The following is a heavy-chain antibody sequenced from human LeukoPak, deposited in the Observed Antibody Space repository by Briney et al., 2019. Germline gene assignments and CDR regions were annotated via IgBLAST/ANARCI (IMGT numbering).Heavy chain of an antibody. J-gene: IGHJ4*02. CDR1: GYTFTSYD. V-gene: IGHV1-2*02. D-gene: IGHD3-22*01. CDR2: INPNSGGT. Sequence: ASVKVSCKASGYTFTSYDINWVRQATGQGLEWMGWINPNSGGTNYAQKFQGRVTMTRDTSISTAYMELSRLRSDDTAVYYCASLDGYYDSSGYLHDYWGQGTLVTVSS. CDR3: ASLDGYYDSSGYLHDY.